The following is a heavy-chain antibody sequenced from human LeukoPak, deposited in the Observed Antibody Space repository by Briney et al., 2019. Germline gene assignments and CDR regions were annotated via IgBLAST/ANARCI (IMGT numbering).Heavy chain of an antibody. V-gene: IGHV1-46*01. Sequence: GASVKVSCKASGYTFSNYYMHWVRQAPGQGLEWMGLINPTGTGTNYAQKFRGRVTLTRDTSTTTVYMELSSLRSEDSAVYYCARGPRTPYFQHWGQGTLVTVSS. CDR2: INPTGTGT. J-gene: IGHJ1*01. CDR1: GYTFSNYY. D-gene: IGHD1-14*01. CDR3: ARGPRTPYFQH.